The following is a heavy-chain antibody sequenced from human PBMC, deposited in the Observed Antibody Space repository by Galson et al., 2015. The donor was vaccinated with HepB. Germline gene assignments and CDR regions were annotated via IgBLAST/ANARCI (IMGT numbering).Heavy chain of an antibody. V-gene: IGHV3-30-3*01. Sequence: SLRLSCAASGFTFSSYWMHWVRQAPGKGLEWVAVKSNDGSNEYYADSVKGRFTISRDNSKNTLYLQMNSLRVEDTAVYYCARDLYDFWSGERKFDYWGQGTLVTVSS. CDR1: GFTFSSYW. CDR3: ARDLYDFWSGERKFDY. D-gene: IGHD3-3*01. J-gene: IGHJ4*02. CDR2: KSNDGSNE.